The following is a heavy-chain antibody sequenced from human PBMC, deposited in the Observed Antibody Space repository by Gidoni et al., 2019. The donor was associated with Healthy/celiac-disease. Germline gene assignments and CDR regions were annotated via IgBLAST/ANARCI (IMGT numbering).Heavy chain of an antibody. CDR2: ISSSGSTI. V-gene: IGHV3-48*03. J-gene: IGHJ4*02. CDR3: ARGGVGATFDY. Sequence: EVQLVESGGGLVQPGGSLRLSCAASGFTFSSYERNWVRQAPGKGLEWVSYISSSGSTIYYADSVKGRFTISRDNAKNSLYLQMNSLRAEDTAVYYCARGGVGATFDYWGQGTLVTVSS. CDR1: GFTFSSYE. D-gene: IGHD1-26*01.